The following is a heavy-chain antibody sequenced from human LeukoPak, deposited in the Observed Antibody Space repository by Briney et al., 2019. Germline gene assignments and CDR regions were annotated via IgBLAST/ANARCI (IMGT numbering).Heavy chain of an antibody. V-gene: IGHV4-39*07. CDR2: MYYGGST. Sequence: SETLSLTRTISGGSISSSSYYWGWIRQPPGEGLEWIGSMYYGGSTYYNPSLESRVTISGDTSKNQFSLKLSSVTAADRAVYYCARVTSNWSLDYWGQGTLVTVSS. D-gene: IGHD6-13*01. CDR3: ARVTSNWSLDY. CDR1: GGSISSSSYY. J-gene: IGHJ4*02.